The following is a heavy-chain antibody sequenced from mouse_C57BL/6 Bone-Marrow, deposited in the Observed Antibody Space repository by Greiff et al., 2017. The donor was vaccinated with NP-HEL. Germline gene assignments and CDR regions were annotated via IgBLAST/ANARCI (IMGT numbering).Heavy chain of an antibody. CDR2: ISNGGGST. Sequence: EVQLVESGGGLVQPGGSLKLSCAASGFTFSDYYMYWVRQTPEKRLEWVAYISNGGGSTYYPDTVKGRFAISRDNAKNTLYLQMSRLKSEDTAMYYCARDYGSSFYWYFDVWGTGTTVTVSS. CDR1: GFTFSDYY. CDR3: ARDYGSSFYWYFDV. D-gene: IGHD1-1*01. J-gene: IGHJ1*03. V-gene: IGHV5-12*01.